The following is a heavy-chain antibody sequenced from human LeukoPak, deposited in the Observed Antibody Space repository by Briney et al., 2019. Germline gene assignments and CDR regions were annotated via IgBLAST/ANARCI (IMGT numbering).Heavy chain of an antibody. CDR2: INPNSGGT. V-gene: IGHV1-2*02. Sequence: ASVKVSCKASGYTFTGYYMHWVRQAPGQGLEWMRWINPNSGGTNYAQKFQGRVTMTRDTSISTAYMELSRLRSDDTAVYYCARGGLTYYDILTGFPSGRWGQGTLVTVSS. D-gene: IGHD3-9*01. J-gene: IGHJ4*02. CDR1: GYTFTGYY. CDR3: ARGGLTYYDILTGFPSGR.